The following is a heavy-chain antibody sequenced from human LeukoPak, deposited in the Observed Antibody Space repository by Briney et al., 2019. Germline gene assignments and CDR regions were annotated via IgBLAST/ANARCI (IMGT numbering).Heavy chain of an antibody. CDR1: GFTVNSNY. J-gene: IGHJ4*02. V-gene: IGHV3-53*01. D-gene: IGHD3-16*02. Sequence: PGGSLRLSCAASGFTVNSNYMSWVRQAPGKGLEWVSVIYSGGSTNYADSVKGRFTISRDNSKNTLYLQMNSLRAEDTAVYYCAKFYYDYVWGSYRNWGQGTLVTVSS. CDR2: IYSGGST. CDR3: AKFYYDYVWGSYRN.